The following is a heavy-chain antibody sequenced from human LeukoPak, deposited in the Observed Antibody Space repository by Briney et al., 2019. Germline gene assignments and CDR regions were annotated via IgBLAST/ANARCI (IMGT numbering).Heavy chain of an antibody. CDR1: GYTFTSNY. CDR2: IYPRDGST. Sequence: ASVKVSCTASGYTFTSNYVHWVRQAPGQGLEWMGMIYPRDGSTSYAQKFQGRVTVTRDTSTSTVHMELSGLRPEDTAVYYCARDQEGFDYWGQGTLVTVSS. J-gene: IGHJ4*02. CDR3: ARDQEGFDY. V-gene: IGHV1-46*01.